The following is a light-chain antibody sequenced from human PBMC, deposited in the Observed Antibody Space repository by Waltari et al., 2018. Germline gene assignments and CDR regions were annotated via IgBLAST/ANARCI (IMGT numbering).Light chain of an antibody. CDR1: QNINTY. J-gene: IGKJ1*01. V-gene: IGKV1-39*01. Sequence: DFQMTQSPSSLSASVGDRVTITCRASQNINTYLNWYQQKPGKAPNLLIYAASTLQNGVPLRFSGSRSGTDLTLNISSLQAEDFATYYWQQSYSTPRTFGQGTRVEIK. CDR2: AAS. CDR3: QQSYSTPRT.